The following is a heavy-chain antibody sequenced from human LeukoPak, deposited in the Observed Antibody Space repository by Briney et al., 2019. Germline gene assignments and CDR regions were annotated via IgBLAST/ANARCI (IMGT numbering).Heavy chain of an antibody. CDR1: GFTFGSYG. CDR3: AKDQYYYGSGSPDY. V-gene: IGHV3-30*02. Sequence: GGSLRLSCAASGFTFGSYGMHWVRQAPGKGLEWVAFIRYDGSNKYYADSVKGRFTISRDNSKNTLYLQMNSLRAEDTAVYYCAKDQYYYGSGSPDYWGQGTLVTVSS. D-gene: IGHD3-10*01. J-gene: IGHJ4*02. CDR2: IRYDGSNK.